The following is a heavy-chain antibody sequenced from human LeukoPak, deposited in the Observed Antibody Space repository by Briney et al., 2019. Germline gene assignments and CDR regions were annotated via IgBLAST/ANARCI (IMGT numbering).Heavy chain of an antibody. D-gene: IGHD5-12*01. CDR2: ISSSSTYM. J-gene: IGHJ5*02. CDR3: ARDSRLASVATIGDWFDP. V-gene: IGHV3-21*01. Sequence: TSGGSLRLSCAASGFTFSNYNMNWVRQAPGKGLEWVSSISSSSTYMFYADSVTGRFTISRDNARNSLYLQMNSLRAEDTAVYYCARDSRLASVATIGDWFDPWGQGTLVTVSS. CDR1: GFTFSNYN.